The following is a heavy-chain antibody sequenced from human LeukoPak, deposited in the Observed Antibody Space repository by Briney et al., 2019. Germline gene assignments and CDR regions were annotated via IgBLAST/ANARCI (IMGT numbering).Heavy chain of an antibody. CDR1: GFTFSSYG. Sequence: GGSLRLSCAASGFTFSSYGMHSVRQAPGKGLEWVAFIRYDGSNKYYADSVKGRFTISRDSSKNTVYLQMNSLRAEDTAVYYCAKDRQSWTSYGNGGDYWGQGTLVTVSS. CDR2: IRYDGSNK. V-gene: IGHV3-30*02. CDR3: AKDRQSWTSYGNGGDY. D-gene: IGHD2-2*01. J-gene: IGHJ4*02.